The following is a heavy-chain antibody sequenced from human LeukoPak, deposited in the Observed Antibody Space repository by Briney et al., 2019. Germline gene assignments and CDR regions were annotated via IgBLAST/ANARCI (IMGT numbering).Heavy chain of an antibody. CDR2: INDNGGRK. V-gene: IGHV3-7*01. CDR1: GFTFNGYW. D-gene: IGHD3-10*01. CDR3: AKHIPRGNNYFDY. Sequence: GGSLRLSCAASGFTFNGYWMAWVRQAPGKGLEWVANINDNGGRKYYVDSVKGRFTISRDNAKNSLYLQMNSLRAEDTAMYYCAKHIPRGNNYFDYWGQGTQLTVSS. J-gene: IGHJ4*02.